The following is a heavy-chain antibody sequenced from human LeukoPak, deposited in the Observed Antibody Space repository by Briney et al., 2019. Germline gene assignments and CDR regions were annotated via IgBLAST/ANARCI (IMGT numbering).Heavy chain of an antibody. D-gene: IGHD3-22*01. CDR3: ATPGHYYDSSGYL. CDR1: GGTFSSYA. V-gene: IGHV1-69*05. CDR2: IIPIFGTT. J-gene: IGHJ4*02. Sequence: SVKVSCKASGGTFSSYAISWVRQAPGQGLEWMGGIIPIFGTTNYAQKFQGRVTITTDESTSTAYMELSSLRSEDTAVYYCATPGHYYDSSGYLWGQGTLVTVSS.